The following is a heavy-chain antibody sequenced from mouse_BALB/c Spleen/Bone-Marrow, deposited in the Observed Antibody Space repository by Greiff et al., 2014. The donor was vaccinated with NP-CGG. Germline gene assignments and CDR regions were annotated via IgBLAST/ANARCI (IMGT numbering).Heavy chain of an antibody. CDR1: GFSLTSYG. V-gene: IGHV2-9*02. J-gene: IGHJ1*01. CDR2: IWAGGST. Sequence: VQVVESGPGLVAPSQSLSITCTVSGFSLTSYGVHWVRQPPGKGLEWLGVIWAGGSTNYNSALMSRLSISKDNSKSQVFLKMNSLQIDDTAMYYCARVYLWYFDVWGAGTTVTVSS. D-gene: IGHD2-3*01. CDR3: ARVYLWYFDV.